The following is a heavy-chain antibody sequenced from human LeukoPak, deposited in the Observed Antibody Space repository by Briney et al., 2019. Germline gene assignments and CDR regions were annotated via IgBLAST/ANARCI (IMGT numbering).Heavy chain of an antibody. CDR2: IKQDGSEK. D-gene: IGHD2-15*01. CDR3: ARAGRKSRGVDIVRKKETGYYYYLDV. V-gene: IGHV3-7*01. Sequence: GGSLRLSCAASEFTFFTYWMTWVRQAPGKGLEWVANIKQDGSEKYYVDSVKGRFTISRDNAKNSLYLQMNSLRVEDTAVYYCARAGRKSRGVDIVRKKETGYYYYLDVWGKGTTVTVSS. J-gene: IGHJ6*03. CDR1: EFTFFTYW.